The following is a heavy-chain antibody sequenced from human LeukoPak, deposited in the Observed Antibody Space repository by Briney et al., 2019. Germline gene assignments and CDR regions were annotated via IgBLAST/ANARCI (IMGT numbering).Heavy chain of an antibody. CDR1: GFTFSSYG. D-gene: IGHD6-13*01. V-gene: IGHV3-30*18. CDR2: ISYDGSNK. CDR3: AKSGQQLDNYYYGMDV. Sequence: GGSLRLSCAASGFTFSSYGMHWVRQAPGKGLEWVAVISYDGSNKYYADSVKGRFTISRDNSKNTLYLQMNSLRAEDAAVYYCAKSGQQLDNYYYGMDVWGQGTTVTVSS. J-gene: IGHJ6*02.